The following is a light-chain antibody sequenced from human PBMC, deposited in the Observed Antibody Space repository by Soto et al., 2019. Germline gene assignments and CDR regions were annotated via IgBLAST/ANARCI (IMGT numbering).Light chain of an antibody. Sequence: QSALTQPASVSGSPGQSITISCTGTSSDVGGYNYVSWYQQQSGKAPKLMIHEVSNRPSGVSSRFSGSKSGNTASLTISGLQAEDEADYYCQSYDSSLSGSVFGTGTKLTVL. V-gene: IGLV2-14*01. CDR2: EVS. CDR1: SSDVGGYNY. J-gene: IGLJ1*01. CDR3: QSYDSSLSGSV.